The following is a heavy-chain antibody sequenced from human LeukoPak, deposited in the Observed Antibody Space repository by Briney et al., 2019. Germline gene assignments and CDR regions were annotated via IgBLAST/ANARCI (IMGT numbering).Heavy chain of an antibody. CDR1: GFTFSTSA. CDR2: ISGSGGST. CDR3: ARDFRVTGYYFYYYYYYMDV. V-gene: IGHV3-23*01. Sequence: GGSLRLSCAASGFTFSTSAMNWVRQAPGKGLEWVSAISGSGGSTYYADSVKGRFTISRDNSKNTLYLQMNSLRAEDTAVYYCARDFRVTGYYFYYYYYYMDVWGKGTTVTISS. D-gene: IGHD3-9*01. J-gene: IGHJ6*03.